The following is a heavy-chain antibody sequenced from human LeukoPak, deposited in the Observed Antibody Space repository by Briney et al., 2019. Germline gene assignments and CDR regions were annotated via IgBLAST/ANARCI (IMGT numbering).Heavy chain of an antibody. V-gene: IGHV1-2*02. J-gene: IGHJ4*02. CDR1: GYTLSGYQ. Sequence: ASVKVSCKASGYTLSGYQIHWVRQAPGQGLEWMGWINPNSGDTKYAQKFQGRVTMTSDTSTSTVYMELSRLSSDDTAVYSCARGAVSGTYRYLYWGKGTLVTVSS. CDR3: ARGAVSGTYRYLY. CDR2: INPNSGDT. D-gene: IGHD3-16*02.